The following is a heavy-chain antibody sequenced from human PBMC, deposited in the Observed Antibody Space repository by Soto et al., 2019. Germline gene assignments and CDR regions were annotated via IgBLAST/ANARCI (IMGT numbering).Heavy chain of an antibody. J-gene: IGHJ4*02. V-gene: IGHV3-33*01. CDR1: GFTFSSYG. Sequence: QVQLVESGGGVVQPGRSLRLSCAASGFTFSSYGMHWVRQAPGKGLEWVAVIWYDGSNKYYADSVKGRFTISRDNSKNTLYLQMNSLRAEDTAVYYCARDPGRSNGWYPDPQYYFDYWGQGTLVTVSS. CDR2: IWYDGSNK. D-gene: IGHD6-19*01. CDR3: ARDPGRSNGWYPDPQYYFDY.